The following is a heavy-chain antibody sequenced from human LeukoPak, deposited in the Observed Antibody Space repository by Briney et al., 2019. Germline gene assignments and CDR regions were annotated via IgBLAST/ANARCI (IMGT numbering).Heavy chain of an antibody. CDR3: AKRSGNYYGTFDY. CDR1: GFTFSSYA. D-gene: IGHD1-26*01. Sequence: GGSLRLSCAASGFTFSSYAMSWGRQAPGKGLEWVSTISGSGGFTYYADSVKGRFTISRDNSKNTLYLQMNSLRAEDTAVYYCAKRSGNYYGTFDYWGQGTLVTVSS. CDR2: ISGSGGFT. J-gene: IGHJ4*02. V-gene: IGHV3-23*01.